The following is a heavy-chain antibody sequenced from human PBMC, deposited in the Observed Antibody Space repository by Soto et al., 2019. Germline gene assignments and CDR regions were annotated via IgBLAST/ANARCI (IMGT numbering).Heavy chain of an antibody. CDR3: ARDRVTAMVSVPKGPFDY. CDR2: IIPIFGTA. CDR1: GGTFSSYA. Sequence: QVQLVQSGAEVKKPGSSVKVSCKASGGTFSSYAISWVRQAPGQGLEWMGGIIPIFGTANYAQKFQGRVTITADESTSTAYMELSSLRSEDTAVYYCARDRVTAMVSVPKGPFDYWGQGTLVTVSS. J-gene: IGHJ4*02. V-gene: IGHV1-69*01. D-gene: IGHD5-18*01.